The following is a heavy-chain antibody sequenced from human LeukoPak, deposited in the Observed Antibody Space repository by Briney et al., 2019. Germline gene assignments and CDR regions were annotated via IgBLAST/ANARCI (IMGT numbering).Heavy chain of an antibody. Sequence: GGSLRLSCAASGFTFSSYAMSWVRQAPGKGLEWVSAISGSGGSTYYADSVKGRFTISRDNSKNTLYLQMNSLRAEDTAVYYCAKDPWELPNYYMDVCGKGTTVTVSS. D-gene: IGHD1-26*01. V-gene: IGHV3-23*01. CDR2: ISGSGGST. CDR1: GFTFSSYA. CDR3: AKDPWELPNYYMDV. J-gene: IGHJ6*03.